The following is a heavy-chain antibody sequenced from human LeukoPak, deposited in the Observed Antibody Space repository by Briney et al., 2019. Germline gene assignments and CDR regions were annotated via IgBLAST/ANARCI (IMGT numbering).Heavy chain of an antibody. Sequence: ASVEVSCKASGYTFTSYGISWVRQAPGQGLEWMGWISAYNGNTNYAQKLQGRVTMTTDTSTSTAYMELRSLRSDDTAVYYCARSLPRYSSSWYYYWGQGTLVTVSS. D-gene: IGHD6-13*01. J-gene: IGHJ4*02. CDR3: ARSLPRYSSSWYYY. CDR1: GYTFTSYG. CDR2: ISAYNGNT. V-gene: IGHV1-18*01.